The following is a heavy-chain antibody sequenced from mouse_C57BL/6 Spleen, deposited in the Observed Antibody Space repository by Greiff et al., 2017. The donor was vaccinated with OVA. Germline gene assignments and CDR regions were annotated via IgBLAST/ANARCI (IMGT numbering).Heavy chain of an antibody. Sequence: QVHVKQSGAELVRPGASVTLSCKASGYTFTDYEMHWVKQTPVHGLEWIGAIDPETGGTAYNQKFKGKAILTADKSSSTAYMELRSLTSEDSAVYYCTRGGIDNSAWFAYWGQGTLVTVSA. J-gene: IGHJ3*01. V-gene: IGHV1-15*01. CDR1: GYTFTDYE. CDR3: TRGGIDNSAWFAY. D-gene: IGHD1-3*01. CDR2: IDPETGGT.